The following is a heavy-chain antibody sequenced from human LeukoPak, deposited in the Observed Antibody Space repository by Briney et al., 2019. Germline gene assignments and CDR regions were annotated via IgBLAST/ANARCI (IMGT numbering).Heavy chain of an antibody. V-gene: IGHV3-30*18. J-gene: IGHJ4*02. Sequence: GGSLRLSCAASGFTFSSYGMHWVRQAPGKGLEWVAVISYDGSNKYYADSVKGRFTISRDNSKNTLYLQMNSLRAEDTAVYYCAKDAGMSTGEDYWGQGTLVTVSS. D-gene: IGHD3-16*01. CDR2: ISYDGSNK. CDR3: AKDAGMSTGEDY. CDR1: GFTFSSYG.